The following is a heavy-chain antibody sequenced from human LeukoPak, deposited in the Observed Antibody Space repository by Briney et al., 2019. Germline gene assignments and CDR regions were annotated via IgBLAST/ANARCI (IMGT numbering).Heavy chain of an antibody. CDR3: ARQKVGATPLDY. D-gene: IGHD1-26*01. Sequence: GGSLRLSCAASGFTFSSYGMHWVRQAPGKGLEWVAVISYDAINKYYADSVKGRFTISRDNSKNTLYLQMSSLRAEDTAVYYCARQKVGATPLDYWGQGTLVTVSS. V-gene: IGHV3-30*03. J-gene: IGHJ4*02. CDR2: ISYDAINK. CDR1: GFTFSSYG.